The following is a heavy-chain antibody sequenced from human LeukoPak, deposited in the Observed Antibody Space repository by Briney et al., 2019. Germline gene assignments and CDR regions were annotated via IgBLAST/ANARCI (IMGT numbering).Heavy chain of an antibody. CDR3: ARRIMGADDAFDI. J-gene: IGHJ3*02. V-gene: IGHV5-51*01. Sequence: GGSLKISCKGSGYIFTNYWIAWVRQMPGKGLEWMGIIYPGDSDTRYSPSFQGQVTISADKSISTAYLQWSSLKASDTAMYYCARRIMGADDAFDIWGQGTMVTVSS. D-gene: IGHD1-26*01. CDR2: IYPGDSDT. CDR1: GYIFTNYW.